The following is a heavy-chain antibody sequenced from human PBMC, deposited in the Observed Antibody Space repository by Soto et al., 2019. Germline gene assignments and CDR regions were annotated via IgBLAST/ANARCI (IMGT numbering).Heavy chain of an antibody. CDR2: IDHIGRT. Sequence: SETLSLTCTVYYESFSSFYWTWIRQSPGKGLEWVGEIDHIGRTKYNPSLKSRVTISVDKSKNQFSLKLTSVTAADTAVYYCARPKDCSSTICSLVWDLWGQGTLVTVSS. CDR3: ARPKDCSSTICSLVWDL. V-gene: IGHV4-34*01. CDR1: YESFSSFY. J-gene: IGHJ5*02. D-gene: IGHD2-2*01.